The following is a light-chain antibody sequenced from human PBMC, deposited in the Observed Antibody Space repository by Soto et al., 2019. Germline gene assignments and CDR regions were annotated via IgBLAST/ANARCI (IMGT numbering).Light chain of an antibody. V-gene: IGKV1-27*01. J-gene: IGKJ1*01. CDR3: QKYDSAPWT. Sequence: DIQMTQSPSSLSASVGDTVTITCRASQGLGNYLAWYQQKPARLPQLLIFDASSLEPGVPSRFRGSRSGTDFILIINNLQPEDAATYYCQKYDSAPWTFGQGTKVQIK. CDR2: DAS. CDR1: QGLGNY.